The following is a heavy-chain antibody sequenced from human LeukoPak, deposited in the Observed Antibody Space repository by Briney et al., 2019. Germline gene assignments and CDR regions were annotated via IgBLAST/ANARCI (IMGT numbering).Heavy chain of an antibody. CDR1: GYTFTGYY. J-gene: IGHJ3*02. Sequence: GASVKVSCKASGYTFTGYYMHWVRQAPGQGLEWMGWINPNSGGTNYAQKFQGRVTMTRDTSISTAYMELSRLRSDDTAVYYCARVIWFGELAGHAFDIWGQGTMVTVSS. V-gene: IGHV1-2*02. CDR2: INPNSGGT. D-gene: IGHD3-10*01. CDR3: ARVIWFGELAGHAFDI.